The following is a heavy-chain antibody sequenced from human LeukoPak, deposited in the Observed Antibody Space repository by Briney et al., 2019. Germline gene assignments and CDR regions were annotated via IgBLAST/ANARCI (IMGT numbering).Heavy chain of an antibody. CDR3: AKDGFYDFWSGPDNWFDP. CDR2: IRYDGSVQ. D-gene: IGHD3-3*01. CDR1: GFTFGNYG. J-gene: IGHJ5*02. V-gene: IGHV3-30*02. Sequence: GGSLRLSCVASGFTFGNYGIHWVRQAPGQGLEWVAVIRYDGSVQYYADSVKGRFTISRDDSKNTLYLQMNSLRVEDTAVYYCAKDGFYDFWSGPDNWFDPWGQGTLVTVSS.